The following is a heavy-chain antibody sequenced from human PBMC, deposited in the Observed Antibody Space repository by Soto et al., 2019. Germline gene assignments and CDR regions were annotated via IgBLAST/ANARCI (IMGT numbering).Heavy chain of an antibody. J-gene: IGHJ2*01. D-gene: IGHD1-1*01. CDR1: GGTFSNYA. V-gene: IGHV1-69*06. CDR3: ARGSTTNWYFDL. Sequence: QVQLVQSGAEVKKPGSSVKVSCRASGGTFSNYAISWVRQAPGQGLEGMGGIIPLFGTANYVQKFQGRVTITADKSTSTAYMELNSLRSEDTAVYYCARGSTTNWYFDLWGRGTLVTVSS. CDR2: IIPLFGTA.